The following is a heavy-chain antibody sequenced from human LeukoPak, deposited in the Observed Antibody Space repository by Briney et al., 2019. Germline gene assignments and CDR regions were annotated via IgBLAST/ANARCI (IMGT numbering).Heavy chain of an antibody. Sequence: PGGSLRLSCAASGFTFSSYWMSWVRQAPGKGLEWVANIKQDGSEKYYVDSVKGRFTISRDNAKNSLYLQMNSLRAEDTAVYYCAREGYYYDSSGYWVDWGQGTLVTVSS. D-gene: IGHD3-22*01. V-gene: IGHV3-7*01. CDR2: IKQDGSEK. J-gene: IGHJ4*02. CDR3: AREGYYYDSSGYWVD. CDR1: GFTFSSYW.